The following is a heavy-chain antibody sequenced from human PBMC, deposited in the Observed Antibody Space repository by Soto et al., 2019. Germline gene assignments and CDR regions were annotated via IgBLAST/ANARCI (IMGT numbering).Heavy chain of an antibody. J-gene: IGHJ4*02. Sequence: SETLSLTCTVSGGSISSYYWSWIRQPPGKGLEWIGYIYYSGSTNYNPSLKSRVTISVDTSKNQFSLKLSTVTAADTAVYYCARGTGPYFDYWGQGTLVTVPS. V-gene: IGHV4-59*01. CDR1: GGSISSYY. CDR2: IYYSGST. D-gene: IGHD2-2*01. CDR3: ARGTGPYFDY.